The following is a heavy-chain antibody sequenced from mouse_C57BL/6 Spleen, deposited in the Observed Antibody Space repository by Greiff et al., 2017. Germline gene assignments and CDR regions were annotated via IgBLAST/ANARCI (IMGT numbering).Heavy chain of an antibody. CDR2: IYPGSGST. V-gene: IGHV1-55*01. D-gene: IGHD1-1*01. CDR1: GYTFTSYW. Sequence: QVQLQQSGAELVKPGASVKMSCKASGYTFTSYWITWVKQRPGQGLEWIGDIYPGSGSTNYNEKFKSKATLTVDTSSSTAYMQLSSLTSEDSAVYYCAWYYYGSREYYLDFWDQGTTLTVSS. CDR3: AWYYYGSREYYLDF. J-gene: IGHJ2*01.